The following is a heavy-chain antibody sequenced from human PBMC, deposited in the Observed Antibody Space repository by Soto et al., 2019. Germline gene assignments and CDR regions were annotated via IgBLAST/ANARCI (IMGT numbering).Heavy chain of an antibody. Sequence: PGKSLKISCKGSGYSFTSYWIGWVRQMPGKGLEWMGIIYPGDSDTRYSPSFQGQINISADKSISTAYLQWSSLKASDTAMFYCASSRDIVVVPVAPDAFDIWGQGTMVTVSS. CDR1: GYSFTSYW. CDR3: ASSRDIVVVPVAPDAFDI. CDR2: IYPGDSDT. D-gene: IGHD2-2*01. V-gene: IGHV5-51*03. J-gene: IGHJ3*02.